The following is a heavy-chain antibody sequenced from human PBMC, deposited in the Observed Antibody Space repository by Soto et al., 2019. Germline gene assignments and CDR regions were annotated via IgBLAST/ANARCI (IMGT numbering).Heavy chain of an antibody. CDR2: ISAYNGNT. Sequence: QVQLVQSGAEVKKPGASVKVSCKASGYTFTSYGISWVRQAPGQGLEWMGWISAYNGNTNYAQKLQGRVTMTTDTSTSTAYMELRSLRSDDTAVYYCARDHLGSGWFTDLGALHLEKLHGPDYWGQGTLVTVSS. J-gene: IGHJ4*02. CDR3: ARDHLGSGWFTDLGALHLEKLHGPDY. CDR1: GYTFTSYG. D-gene: IGHD6-19*01. V-gene: IGHV1-18*01.